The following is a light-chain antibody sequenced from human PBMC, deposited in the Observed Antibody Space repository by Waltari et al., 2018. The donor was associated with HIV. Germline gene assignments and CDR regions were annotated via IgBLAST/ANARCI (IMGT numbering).Light chain of an antibody. Sequence: QSALTQPPSVSGSPGQSVTISCTGTTSDVGYSNYVYWYQQYPGKPPKLIIFYVNQRPSGVPVRFSGSKSGNTASLTISGLQAADEADYFCCAYAAGHVSYVFGNGTAVAVL. J-gene: IGLJ1*01. CDR3: CAYAAGHVSYV. V-gene: IGLV2-11*01. CDR2: YVN. CDR1: TSDVGYSNY.